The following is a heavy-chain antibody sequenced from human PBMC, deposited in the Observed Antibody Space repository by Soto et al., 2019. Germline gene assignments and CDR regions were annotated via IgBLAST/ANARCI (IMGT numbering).Heavy chain of an antibody. J-gene: IGHJ4*02. CDR2: IYWDDDK. V-gene: IGHV2-5*02. D-gene: IGHD3-10*01. Sequence: QITLKESGPTLVKPTQTLTLTCTFSGFSLSTREVGVGWIRQPPGKALEWLALIYWDDDKRYRPSLKSRLTIDKDTSKSLVIGIMATMDREDTATYYCAHRAYYYGSGSYYSHWGQGILVTVSS. CDR1: GFSLSTREVG. CDR3: AHRAYYYGSGSYYSH.